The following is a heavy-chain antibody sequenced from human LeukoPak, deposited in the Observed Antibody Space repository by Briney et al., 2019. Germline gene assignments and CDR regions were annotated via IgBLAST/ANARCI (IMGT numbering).Heavy chain of an antibody. CDR2: INHSGST. J-gene: IGHJ6*03. V-gene: IGHV4-34*01. CDR1: GGSFSGYY. CDR3: ARQSGYSYGRRIYYYYYMDV. Sequence: KASETLSLTCAVYGGSFSGYYWSWIRQPPGKGLEWIGEINHSGSTNYNPSLKSRVTISVDTSKNQFSLKLSSVTAADTAVYYCARQSGYSYGRRIYYYYYMDVWGKGTTVTISS. D-gene: IGHD5-18*01.